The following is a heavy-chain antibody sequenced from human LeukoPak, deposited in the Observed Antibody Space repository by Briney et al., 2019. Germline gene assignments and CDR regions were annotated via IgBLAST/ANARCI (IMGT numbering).Heavy chain of an antibody. V-gene: IGHV3-23*01. CDR1: GFTFNDHT. CDR2: ISGSGGST. D-gene: IGHD3-3*01. CDR3: ARGGQHFDFWRSDY. J-gene: IGHJ4*02. Sequence: GGSLRLSCAGSGFTFNDHTRSWVRQAPGKGLEWVSSISGSGGSTYYAYYLKGLSTIYRDNSQKVVYFEMNSLTGEEPAVYFCARGGQHFDFWRSDYWGQGTLTVVSS.